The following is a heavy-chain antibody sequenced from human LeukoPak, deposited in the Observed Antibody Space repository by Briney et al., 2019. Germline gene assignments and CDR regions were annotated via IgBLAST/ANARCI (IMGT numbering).Heavy chain of an antibody. CDR3: ARDSYGNWFDP. Sequence: SVKVSCKASGGTFSSYAISWVRQAPGQGLEWMGRIIPILGIANYAQKFQGRVTITADKSTSTAYMELSSLRSEDTAVYYCARDSYGNWFDPWGQGTLVTVSS. J-gene: IGHJ5*02. D-gene: IGHD4-17*01. V-gene: IGHV1-69*04. CDR2: IIPILGIA. CDR1: GGTFSSYA.